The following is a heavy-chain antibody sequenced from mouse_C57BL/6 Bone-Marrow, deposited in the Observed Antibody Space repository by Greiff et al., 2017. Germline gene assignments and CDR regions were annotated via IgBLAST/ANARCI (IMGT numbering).Heavy chain of an antibody. CDR1: GYTFTSYG. D-gene: IGHD2-4*01. V-gene: IGHV1-81*01. CDR3: AREKGYDYDDY. Sequence: VKLVESGAELARPGASVKLSCKASGYTFTSYGISWVKQRTGQGLEWIGEIYPRSGNTYYNEKFKGKATLTADKSSSTAYMELRSLTSEDSAVYFCAREKGYDYDDYWGQGTTLTVSS. J-gene: IGHJ2*01. CDR2: IYPRSGNT.